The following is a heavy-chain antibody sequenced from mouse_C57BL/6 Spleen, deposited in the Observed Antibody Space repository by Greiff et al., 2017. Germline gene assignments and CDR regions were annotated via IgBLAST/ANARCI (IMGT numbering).Heavy chain of an antibody. J-gene: IGHJ4*01. V-gene: IGHV1-26*01. CDR3: ARGVVAPGAMDY. CDR2: INPNNGGT. CDR1: GYTFTDYY. D-gene: IGHD1-1*01. Sequence: EVQLQQSGPELVKPGASVKISCKASGYTFTDYYMNWVKQSHGKSLEWIGDINPNNGGTSYNQKFKGKATLTVDKSSSTAYMELRSLTSEDSAVYYCARGVVAPGAMDYWGQGTSVTGSS.